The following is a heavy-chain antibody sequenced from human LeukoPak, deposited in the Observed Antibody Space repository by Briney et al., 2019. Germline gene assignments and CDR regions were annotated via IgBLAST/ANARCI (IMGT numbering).Heavy chain of an antibody. CDR3: ARARRGSGWYYFDY. J-gene: IGHJ4*02. CDR2: IYTSGST. Sequence: SETLSLTCSVSGDSISGYYWSWMRQPAGQGLEGIGRIYTSGSTNYNPSLKSRVTMSVDTSKNQFSLKLSSVTAADTAVYYCARARRGSGWYYFDYWGQGTLVTVSS. CDR1: GDSISGYY. V-gene: IGHV4-4*07. D-gene: IGHD6-19*01.